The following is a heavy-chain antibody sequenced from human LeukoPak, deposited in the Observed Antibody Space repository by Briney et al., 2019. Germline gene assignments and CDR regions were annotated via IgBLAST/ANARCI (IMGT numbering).Heavy chain of an antibody. CDR1: GGSISSNNW. CDR3: ARVDWLANHYYYMDV. Sequence: PSETLSLTCAVSGGSISSNNWWSWVRQPPGKGLEWIGEIYHRGSTNNNPSLRGRVTISVDTSKNQFSLKLSSVIAADTAVYYCARVDWLANHYYYMDVWGKGTTVTVSS. CDR2: IYHRGST. V-gene: IGHV4-4*02. J-gene: IGHJ6*03. D-gene: IGHD2-21*01.